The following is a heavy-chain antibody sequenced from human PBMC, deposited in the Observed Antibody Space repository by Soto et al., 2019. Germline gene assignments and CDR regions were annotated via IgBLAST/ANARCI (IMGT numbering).Heavy chain of an antibody. CDR3: AKGGTVAGTNDFDY. CDR2: ISGGGDST. CDR1: VFPFISYA. V-gene: IGHV3-23*01. Sequence: PGWSLRLSCAASVFPFISYAMSWVRQAPGKGLEWVSTISGGGDSTSYADSVKGRFTISRDNSDNTLYLQMNSLRAEDTAVYYCAKGGTVAGTNDFDYWGQGTLVTVSS. J-gene: IGHJ4*02. D-gene: IGHD6-19*01.